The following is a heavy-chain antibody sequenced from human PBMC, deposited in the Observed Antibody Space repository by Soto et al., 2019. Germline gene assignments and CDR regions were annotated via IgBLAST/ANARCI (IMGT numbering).Heavy chain of an antibody. Sequence: SETLSLTCTVSGGPISSISNHYCSWFRLPPGKGLEWIGYIYYSGSTNYNPSLKSRVTISVDTSKNQFSLKLSSVTAADTAVYYCANYPTTVTSDYWGQGTLVTVSS. CDR2: IYYSGST. CDR1: GGPISSISNHY. D-gene: IGHD4-17*01. J-gene: IGHJ4*02. V-gene: IGHV4-59*11. CDR3: ANYPTTVTSDY.